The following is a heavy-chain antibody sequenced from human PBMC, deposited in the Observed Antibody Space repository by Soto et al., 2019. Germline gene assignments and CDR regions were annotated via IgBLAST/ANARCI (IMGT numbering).Heavy chain of an antibody. CDR3: ARDEGSGWYRSLGYFDY. Sequence: GGSLSLSCTASGLNFSSYWMSWVSQAPGKGLEWVANIKQDGSEKYYVDSVKGRFTISRDNAKNSLYLQMNSLRAEDTAVYYCARDEGSGWYRSLGYFDYWGQGNLVPVFS. J-gene: IGHJ4*02. D-gene: IGHD6-19*01. V-gene: IGHV3-7*03. CDR1: GLNFSSYW. CDR2: IKQDGSEK.